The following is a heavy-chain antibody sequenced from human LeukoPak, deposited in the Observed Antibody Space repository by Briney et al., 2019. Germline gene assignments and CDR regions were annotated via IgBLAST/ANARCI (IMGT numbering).Heavy chain of an antibody. CDR2: IYYTGST. Sequence: SETLSLTCTVSGGSISSSSHYWGWIRQPPGKGLEWIGSIYYTGSTYYNPSLESRVTISVDTSKNQFSLKLSSVTAADTAVHYCATYCSSMSCHIGPYYHMDVWGKGTTVTVSS. J-gene: IGHJ6*03. D-gene: IGHD2-2*02. CDR3: ATYCSSMSCHIGPYYHMDV. V-gene: IGHV4-39*01. CDR1: GGSISSSSHY.